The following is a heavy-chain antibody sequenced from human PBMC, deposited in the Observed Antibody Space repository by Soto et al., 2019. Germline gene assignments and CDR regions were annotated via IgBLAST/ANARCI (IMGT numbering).Heavy chain of an antibody. V-gene: IGHV3-33*01. Sequence: QLPLVESGGGVVQPGGSLRLSCAASGFVFTNYGMHWVRQAPGKGLEWVAVIWYDGSNRYYADSVKGRFTISRDNSKNTVYLQMNSLRAEDTAMYYCAAGEPLNYRGQGTLVTVSS. CDR2: IWYDGSNR. J-gene: IGHJ4*02. CDR3: AAGEPLNY. D-gene: IGHD3-10*01. CDR1: GFVFTNYG.